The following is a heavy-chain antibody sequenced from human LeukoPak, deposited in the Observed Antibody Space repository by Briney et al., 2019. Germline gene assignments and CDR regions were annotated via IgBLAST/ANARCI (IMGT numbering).Heavy chain of an antibody. Sequence: ASVKLSLKASGYTFTDYSMHWVPQAPGQGLAGVGWINPNRGDTDHAQSLRGRVTMTRDTSISTAYLEVSRLTSDDTAVYFGAGAAIPAAGAAGWGQGTLVTV. J-gene: IGHJ4*02. CDR3: AGAAIPAAGAAG. V-gene: IGHV1-2*02. CDR1: GYTFTDYS. D-gene: IGHD2-2*01. CDR2: INPNRGDT.